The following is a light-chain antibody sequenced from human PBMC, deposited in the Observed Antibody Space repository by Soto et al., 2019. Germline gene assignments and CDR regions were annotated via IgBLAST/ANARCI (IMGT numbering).Light chain of an antibody. Sequence: EIVLTQSPATLSLSPGERATLSCRASQSVSSYLAWYQQKPGQAPRLLIYDASNRATGIPARFSGSGSGTDFTLTISSLEPEDFAVYYCHSVTFGPGTKVDIK. V-gene: IGKV3-11*01. CDR3: HSVT. CDR2: DAS. J-gene: IGKJ3*01. CDR1: QSVSSY.